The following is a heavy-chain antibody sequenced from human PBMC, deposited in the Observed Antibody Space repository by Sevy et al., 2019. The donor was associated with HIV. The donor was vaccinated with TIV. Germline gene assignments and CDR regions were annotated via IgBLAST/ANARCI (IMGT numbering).Heavy chain of an antibody. CDR2: INPNSGAT. D-gene: IGHD1-26*01. J-gene: IGHJ3*02. Sequence: ASVKVSCKASGYTFTGYYMHWVRQAPGQGLEWMGWINPNSGATNYAQKFQGRVTMTRDTSISTAYMELSRLRSDDTAVYYCARRTMRGGATDDAFDIWGQGTMVTVSS. CDR1: GYTFTGYY. CDR3: ARRTMRGGATDDAFDI. V-gene: IGHV1-2*02.